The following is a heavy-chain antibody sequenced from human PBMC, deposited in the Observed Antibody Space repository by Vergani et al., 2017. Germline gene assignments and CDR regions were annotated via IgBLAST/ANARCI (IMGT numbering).Heavy chain of an antibody. CDR3: ARETYYYDSDYSAYAFDL. Sequence: QVQLVESGGGVVQPGRSLRLSCAASGFTFSSYAMHWVRQAPGKGLEWVAVISYDGSNKYYADSVKGRFTISRDNSKNTLYLQMNSLRAEDTAVYYCARETYYYDSDYSAYAFDLWGQGTMVTVSS. D-gene: IGHD3-22*01. CDR2: ISYDGSNK. J-gene: IGHJ3*01. V-gene: IGHV3-30-3*01. CDR1: GFTFSSYA.